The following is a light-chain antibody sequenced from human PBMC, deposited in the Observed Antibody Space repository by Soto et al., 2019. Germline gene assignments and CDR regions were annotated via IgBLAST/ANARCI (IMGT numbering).Light chain of an antibody. Sequence: EIVLTQSAGTLSLSPGERATLSCRASQTVSGSYLAWFQQKPGQAPRLLIYDASTRAAGVPDRFSGSGSGTDFSLTNNRLDPECFAVYYCQRYGSSPWTFGQGTKVEIK. V-gene: IGKV3-20*01. CDR1: QTVSGSY. CDR2: DAS. CDR3: QRYGSSPWT. J-gene: IGKJ1*01.